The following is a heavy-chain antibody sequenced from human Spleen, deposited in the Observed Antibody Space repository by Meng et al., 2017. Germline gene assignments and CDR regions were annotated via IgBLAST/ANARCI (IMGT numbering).Heavy chain of an antibody. CDR1: GGTLSSYA. D-gene: IGHD3-10*01. J-gene: IGHJ4*02. V-gene: IGHV1-69*05. CDR3: ARGVSYYGSGSYEDY. Sequence: SVKVSCKASGGTLSSYAISWVRQAPGQGLEWMGGITPMSGTASYAQNFKGRVTITTDESTSTAYMELSSLRSEDTAVYYCARGVSYYGSGSYEDYWGQGTLVTVSS. CDR2: ITPMSGTA.